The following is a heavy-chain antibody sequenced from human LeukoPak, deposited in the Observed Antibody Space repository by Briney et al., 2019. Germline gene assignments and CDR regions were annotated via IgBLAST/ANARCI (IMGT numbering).Heavy chain of an antibody. J-gene: IGHJ6*04. Sequence: GGSLRLSCAASGFTFSSYGMHWVRQAPGKGLEWVAVISYDGSNKYYADSVKGRFTISRDSSKNTLYLQMNSLRAEDTAVYYCAKDLSSGSMDVWGKGTTVTVSS. CDR2: ISYDGSNK. CDR1: GFTFSSYG. CDR3: AKDLSSGSMDV. D-gene: IGHD2-15*01. V-gene: IGHV3-30*18.